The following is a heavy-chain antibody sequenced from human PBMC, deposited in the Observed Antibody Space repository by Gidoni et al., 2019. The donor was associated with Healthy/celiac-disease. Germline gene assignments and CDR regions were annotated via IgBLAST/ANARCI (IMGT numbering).Heavy chain of an antibody. Sequence: QVQLQESGPGLVKPSETLSLTCAVSGYSISSGYYWGWIRQPPGKGLEWIGSIYHSGSTYYNPSLKSRVTISVDTSKNQFSLKLSSVTAADTAVYYCAAALNLQGVPAGYYYYGMDVWGQGTTVTVSS. J-gene: IGHJ6*02. D-gene: IGHD2-2*01. CDR1: GYSISSGYY. V-gene: IGHV4-38-2*01. CDR2: IYHSGST. CDR3: AAALNLQGVPAGYYYYGMDV.